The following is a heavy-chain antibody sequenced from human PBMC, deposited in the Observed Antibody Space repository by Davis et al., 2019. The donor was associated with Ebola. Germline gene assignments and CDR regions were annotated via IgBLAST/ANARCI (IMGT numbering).Heavy chain of an antibody. CDR3: ARDRLISVVTNYYYYGMDV. CDR1: GGTFSSYA. CDR2: ISAYNGNT. V-gene: IGHV1-18*01. J-gene: IGHJ6*02. Sequence: ASVKVSCKASGGTFSSYALSWVRQAPGQGLEWMGWISAYNGNTNYAQKLQGRVTMTTDTSTSTAYMELRSLRSDDTAVYYCARDRLISVVTNYYYYGMDVWGQGTTVTVSS. D-gene: IGHD2-21*02.